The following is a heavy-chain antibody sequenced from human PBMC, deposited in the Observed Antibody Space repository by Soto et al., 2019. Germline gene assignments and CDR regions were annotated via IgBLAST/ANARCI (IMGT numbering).Heavy chain of an antibody. J-gene: IGHJ4*02. CDR1: GFTFSSYA. CDR3: ARVGARGYEYIWGRPRGLDY. D-gene: IGHD3-16*01. CDR2: ISISGGAE. V-gene: IGHV3-30*03. Sequence: GGSLRLSCAASGFTFSSYAMHWARQAPGKGLEWVTVISISGGAEYYADSVRGRFTISRDNAKNSLYLQMDSLRDEDTAVYYCARVGARGYEYIWGRPRGLDYWGLGTLVTVSS.